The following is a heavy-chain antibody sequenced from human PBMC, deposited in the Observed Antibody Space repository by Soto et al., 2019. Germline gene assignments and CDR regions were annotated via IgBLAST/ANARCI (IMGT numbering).Heavy chain of an antibody. D-gene: IGHD3-16*01. CDR1: GFTLSSYA. J-gene: IGHJ4*02. CDR2: ISFDGSQQ. CDR3: ASVLDY. Sequence: VGSLRLSCAASGFTLSSYAMYWVRQAPGKGLEWVAVISFDGSQQYYADSVKGRFTISRDNPKNTLYLQMNSLRPEDTAIYYCASVLDYWGQGTLVTVSS. V-gene: IGHV3-30*03.